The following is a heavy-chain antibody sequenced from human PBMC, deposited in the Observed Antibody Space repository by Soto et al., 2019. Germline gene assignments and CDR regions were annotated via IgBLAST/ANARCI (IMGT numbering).Heavy chain of an antibody. D-gene: IGHD2-15*01. CDR2: IIPIFGTA. CDR3: ARAGVVAAPYYFDY. CDR1: GGTFSSYA. V-gene: IGHV1-69*06. Sequence: QVQLVQSGAEVKKPGSSVKVSCKASGGTFSSYAISWVRQAPGQGLEWMGGIIPIFGTANYAQKFQGRVTITADKSTSTAYMELSSLRSDDTAVYYCARAGVVAAPYYFDYWGQGTLVTVSS. J-gene: IGHJ4*02.